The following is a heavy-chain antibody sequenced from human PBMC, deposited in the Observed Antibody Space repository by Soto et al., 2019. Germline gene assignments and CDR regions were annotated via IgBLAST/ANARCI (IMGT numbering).Heavy chain of an antibody. D-gene: IGHD3-16*01. CDR2: ISDSGTTT. CDR3: AKDLSSWGSSYYHYMDV. CDR1: GFTFTSYG. Sequence: PGGSLRLSCADSGFTFTSYGMSWVRQAPGKGLEWVSTISDSGTTTFYADSVKGRFTVSRDNSKNTLYLQMNSLRAEDTAVYYCAKDLSSWGSSYYHYMDVWGKGTTVTVSS. J-gene: IGHJ6*03. V-gene: IGHV3-23*01.